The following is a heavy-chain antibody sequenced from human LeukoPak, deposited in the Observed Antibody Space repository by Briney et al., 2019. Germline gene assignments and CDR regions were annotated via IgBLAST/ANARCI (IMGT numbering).Heavy chain of an antibody. Sequence: PGGSLRLSCAASGFTFSSFWMTWVRQAPGKGLEWVSTIKEDGSEKYYVDSVKGRFTISRDNAKNSLELQMNSLRAEDTAVYYCARGNTCGNWGKGTLVTVSS. D-gene: IGHD1/OR15-1a*01. CDR2: IKEDGSEK. V-gene: IGHV3-7*01. CDR1: GFTFSSFW. CDR3: ARGNTCGN. J-gene: IGHJ4*02.